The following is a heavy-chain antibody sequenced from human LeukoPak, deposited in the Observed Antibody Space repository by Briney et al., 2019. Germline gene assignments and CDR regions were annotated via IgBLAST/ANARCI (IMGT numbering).Heavy chain of an antibody. CDR2: ISPSGGST. Sequence: GASVKVSCKASGYTFTSYYMHWVRQAPGQGLEWMGIISPSGGSTSYAQKFQGRVTMTRDTSTSTVYMELSSLRSEDTAVYYCARDFHDYGDDEYYFDYSGQGTLVTVSS. V-gene: IGHV1-46*01. D-gene: IGHD4-17*01. CDR1: GYTFTSYY. CDR3: ARDFHDYGDDEYYFDY. J-gene: IGHJ4*02.